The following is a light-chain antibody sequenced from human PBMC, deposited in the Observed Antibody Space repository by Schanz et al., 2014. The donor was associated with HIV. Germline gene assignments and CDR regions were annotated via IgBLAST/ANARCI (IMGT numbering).Light chain of an antibody. CDR3: QHFDSLPIT. CDR2: DAS. J-gene: IGKJ5*01. Sequence: DIQMTQSPSTLSASVGARVTITCRARQSISNYLNWYQQKPGKAPKLLIYDASNLETGVPSRFSGGGSGTDFTFTITSLQPEDYATYFCQHFDSLPITFGPGTRLEIK. CDR1: QSISNY. V-gene: IGKV1-33*01.